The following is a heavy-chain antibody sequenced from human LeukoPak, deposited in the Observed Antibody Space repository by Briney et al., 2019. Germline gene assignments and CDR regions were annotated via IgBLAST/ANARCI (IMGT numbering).Heavy chain of an antibody. V-gene: IGHV4-4*07. Sequence: SETLSLTCTVCGGSISSYYWSWIRQPAGKGLEWIGRIYTSGSTNYNPSLKSRVTMSVDTSKNQFSLKLSSVTAADTAVYYCASAYSSGWNGSYYYYMDVWGKGTTVTVSS. D-gene: IGHD6-19*01. J-gene: IGHJ6*03. CDR1: GGSISSYY. CDR2: IYTSGST. CDR3: ASAYSSGWNGSYYYYMDV.